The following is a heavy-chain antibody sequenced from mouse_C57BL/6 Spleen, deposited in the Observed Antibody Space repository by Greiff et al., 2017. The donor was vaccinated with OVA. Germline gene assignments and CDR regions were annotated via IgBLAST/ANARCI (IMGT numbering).Heavy chain of an antibody. CDR1: GYTFTGYW. J-gene: IGHJ3*01. CDR2: ILPGSGMT. D-gene: IGHD1-1*01. Sequence: VQLQQSGAELMKPGASVKLSCKATGYTFTGYWIEWVKQRPGHGLEWIGEILPGSGMTNYNEKFKGKATFSADTSSTSAYMQLISLTTEDSAIYYCARAHYYGSSYGFAYWGQGTLVTVSA. CDR3: ARAHYYGSSYGFAY. V-gene: IGHV1-9*01.